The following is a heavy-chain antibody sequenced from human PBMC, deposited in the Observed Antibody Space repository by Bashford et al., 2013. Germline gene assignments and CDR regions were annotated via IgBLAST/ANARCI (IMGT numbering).Heavy chain of an antibody. J-gene: IGHJ4*02. V-gene: IGHV3-21*01. CDR2: ISSSGSYI. Sequence: VRQAPGKGLEWVSSISSSGSYIYYADSLKGRFTISRDNARNSLYLQINSLRVEDTAVYYCARVISAWFSSDYWGQGTLVTVSS. D-gene: IGHD3-9*01. CDR3: ARVISAWFSSDY.